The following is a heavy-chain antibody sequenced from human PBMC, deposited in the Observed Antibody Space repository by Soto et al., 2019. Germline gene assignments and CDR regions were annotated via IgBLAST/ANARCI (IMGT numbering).Heavy chain of an antibody. Sequence: SETLSLTCTVSGGSISSSSYYWGWIRQPPGKGLEWIGSIYYSGSTYYNPSLKSRVTISVDTSKNQFSLKLSSVTAADTAVYYCARQRALPYYFDYSGQGTLLTVSS. CDR1: GGSISSSSYY. J-gene: IGHJ4*02. CDR2: IYYSGST. CDR3: ARQRALPYYFDY. V-gene: IGHV4-39*01.